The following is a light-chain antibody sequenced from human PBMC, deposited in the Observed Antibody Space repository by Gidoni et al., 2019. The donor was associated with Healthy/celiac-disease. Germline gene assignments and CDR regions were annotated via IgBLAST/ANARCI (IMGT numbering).Light chain of an antibody. V-gene: IGLV3-19*01. Sequence: SSALTPDPALSVALGQTVRITCQGDSLRSYYASWYQQKPGQAPVLVIYGKNNRPSGIPDRFSGSSSGNTASLTITGAQAEDEADYYCNSRDSSGNHVVFGGGTKLTVL. J-gene: IGLJ2*01. CDR2: GKN. CDR1: SLRSYY. CDR3: NSRDSSGNHVV.